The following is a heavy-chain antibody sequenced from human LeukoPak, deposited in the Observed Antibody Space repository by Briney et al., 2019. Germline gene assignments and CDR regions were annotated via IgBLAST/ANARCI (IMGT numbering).Heavy chain of an antibody. D-gene: IGHD3-10*01. J-gene: IGHJ5*02. V-gene: IGHV3-23*01. CDR3: AKDRLGWFGNRFDP. Sequence: PGGSLRLSCAASGFTFSSYETNWVRQAPGKGLEWVSAISGSGGSTYYADSVKGRFTISRDNSKNTLYLQMNSLRAEDTAVYYCAKDRLGWFGNRFDPWGQGTLVTVSS. CDR2: ISGSGGST. CDR1: GFTFSSYE.